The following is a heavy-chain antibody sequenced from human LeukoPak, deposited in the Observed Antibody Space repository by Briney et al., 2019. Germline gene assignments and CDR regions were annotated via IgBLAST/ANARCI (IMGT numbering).Heavy chain of an antibody. CDR3: ARIDIDVRPSTVFDY. CDR2: IYYSGST. V-gene: IGHV4-39*01. J-gene: IGHJ4*02. D-gene: IGHD2-15*01. CDR1: GGSISSSSYY. Sequence: SETLSLTCTVSGGSISSSSYYWGWIRQPPGKGLEWIGSIYYSGSTYYNPSLKSRVTISVDTSKNQFSLKLSSVTAADTAVYYCARIDIDVRPSTVFDYWGQGTLVTVSS.